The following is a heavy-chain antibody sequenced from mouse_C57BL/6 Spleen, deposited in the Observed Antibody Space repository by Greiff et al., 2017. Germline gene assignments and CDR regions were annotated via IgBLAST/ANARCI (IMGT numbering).Heavy chain of an antibody. CDR2: ISSGGSYT. CDR3: ARHSSAYYFDY. V-gene: IGHV5-6*01. Sequence: EVQGVESGGDLVKPGGSLKLSCAASGFTFSSYGMSWVRQTPDKRLEWVATISSGGSYTYYPDSVKGRFTISRDNAKNTLYLQMSSLKSEDTAMYYCARHSSAYYFDYWGQGTTLTVSS. CDR1: GFTFSSYG. J-gene: IGHJ2*01. D-gene: IGHD1-2*01.